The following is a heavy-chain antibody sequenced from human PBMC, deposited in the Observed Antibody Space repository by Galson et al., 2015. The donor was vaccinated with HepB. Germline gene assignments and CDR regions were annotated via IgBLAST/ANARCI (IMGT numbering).Heavy chain of an antibody. Sequence: SLRLSCAASGFSFSDYYMTWIRQAPGKGLEWVSHISSSGITIYYADSVKGRFTISRDNAKKSLHPQMNSLRAEDTAVYYCAKLWAEAFDIWGQGTMVTVSS. J-gene: IGHJ3*02. CDR3: AKLWAEAFDI. V-gene: IGHV3-11*01. D-gene: IGHD2-21*01. CDR2: ISSSGITI. CDR1: GFSFSDYY.